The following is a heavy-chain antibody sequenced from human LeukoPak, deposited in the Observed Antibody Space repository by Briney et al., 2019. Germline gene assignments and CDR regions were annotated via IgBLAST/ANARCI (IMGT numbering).Heavy chain of an antibody. J-gene: IGHJ4*02. D-gene: IGHD1/OR15-1a*01. CDR3: ARTLPQGNNDC. V-gene: IGHV4-59*01. CDR1: GASTNSDY. CDR2: VHFSGTT. Sequence: PLETLSLTCTVSGASTNSDYWSWIRQTPGKGLEWIAYVHFSGTTNYNPSLRSRVTISLDTSKNQFSLNLRSVTAADTAVYYCARTLPQGNNDCWGQGTLVTVSS.